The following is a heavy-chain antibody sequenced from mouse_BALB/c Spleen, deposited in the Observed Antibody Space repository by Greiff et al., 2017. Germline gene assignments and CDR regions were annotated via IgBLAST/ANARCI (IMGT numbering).Heavy chain of an antibody. V-gene: IGHV1-4*02. CDR2: INPSSGYT. CDR1: GYTFTSYW. CDR3: ARGGRDREYFDY. D-gene: IGHD3-3*01. J-gene: IGHJ2*01. Sequence: QVQLQQSGAELAKPGASVKMSCKASGYTFTSYWTHWVKQRPGQGLEWIGYINPSSGYTEYNQKFKDKTTLTADKSSSTAYMQLSSLTSEDSAVYYCARGGRDREYFDYWGQGTTLTVSS.